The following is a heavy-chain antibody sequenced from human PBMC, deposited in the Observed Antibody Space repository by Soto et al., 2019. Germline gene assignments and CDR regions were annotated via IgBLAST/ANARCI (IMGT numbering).Heavy chain of an antibody. Sequence: EVQLVESGGGLVKPGGSLRLSCAASGFNFSSFSMNWVRQAPGKGLEWVSSITGSTSYIYYADSVKGRFTISRDNARNSLYLQMNSMRAEDTAVYYCARVADSTAGDYWGQGTLVTVSA. CDR2: ITGSTSYI. CDR1: GFNFSSFS. CDR3: ARVADSTAGDY. V-gene: IGHV3-21*01. J-gene: IGHJ4*02. D-gene: IGHD6-13*01.